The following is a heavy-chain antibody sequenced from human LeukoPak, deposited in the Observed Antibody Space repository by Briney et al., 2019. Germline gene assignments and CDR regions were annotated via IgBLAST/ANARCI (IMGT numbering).Heavy chain of an antibody. V-gene: IGHV4-39*07. CDR1: GGSISSSSYY. Sequence: SETLSLTCTVFGGSISSSSYYWGWIRQPPGKGLEWIGSIYYSGSTYYNPSLKSRVTISVDTSKNQFSLKLSSVTAADTAVYYCARDRLFLEWFFDYWGQGTLVTVSS. J-gene: IGHJ4*02. D-gene: IGHD3-3*01. CDR3: ARDRLFLEWFFDY. CDR2: IYYSGST.